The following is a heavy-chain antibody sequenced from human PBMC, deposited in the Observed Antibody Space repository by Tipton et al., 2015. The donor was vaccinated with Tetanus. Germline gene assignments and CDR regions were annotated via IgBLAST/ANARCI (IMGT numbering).Heavy chain of an antibody. CDR2: IYSSGST. CDR1: GVSISGSRYY. CDR3: ARDQARGARGWNYFDF. J-gene: IGHJ4*02. D-gene: IGHD1-26*01. Sequence: GLVKPSQTLSLTCTVSGVSISGSRYYWSWIRQRPGKGLEWIGDIYSSGSTYTDPSLKGRVTISVDTSKNQFSLRLNSVTAADTAVYYCARDQARGARGWNYFDFWGLGTLVTVSS. V-gene: IGHV4-31*03.